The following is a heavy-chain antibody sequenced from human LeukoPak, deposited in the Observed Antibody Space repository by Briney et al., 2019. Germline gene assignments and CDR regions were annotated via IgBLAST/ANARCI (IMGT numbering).Heavy chain of an antibody. CDR2: LSPDGSSS. J-gene: IGHJ6*02. CDR1: GFTFSTYW. D-gene: IGHD3-10*02. CDR3: ARDLHYYVAMDV. V-gene: IGHV3-74*01. Sequence: GVSLRLSCAASGFTFSTYWMHWVRQAPGKGMVWVSRLSPDGSSSIYADSVKGRFVISRDNFGGMVFLQLNSLRVEDTALYYCARDLHYYVAMDVWGQGTTVTFSS.